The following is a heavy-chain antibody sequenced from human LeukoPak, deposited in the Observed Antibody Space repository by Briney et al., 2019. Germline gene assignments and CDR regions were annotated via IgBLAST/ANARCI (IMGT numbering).Heavy chain of an antibody. CDR2: IDPSDSYT. V-gene: IGHV5-10-1*01. CDR1: GYSFTSYW. J-gene: IGHJ5*02. D-gene: IGHD3-22*01. CDR3: ARRNYYDSSGGNWFDP. Sequence: GESLKISCKGSGYSFTSYWISWVRQMPGKGLEWMGRIDPSDSYTNYSPSFQGHVTISADKSISTAYLQWSSLKASDTAMYYCARRNYYDSSGGNWFDPWGQGTLVTVSS.